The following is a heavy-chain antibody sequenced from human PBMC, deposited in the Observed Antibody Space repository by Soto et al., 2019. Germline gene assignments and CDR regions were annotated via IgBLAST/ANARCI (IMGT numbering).Heavy chain of an antibody. J-gene: IGHJ4*02. CDR1: GFSLSTSGMC. Sequence: SGPTLVNPTQTLTLTCTFSGFSLSTSGMCVSWLRQPPGKALEWLALIDWDDDKYYSTSLKTRRTISKDTTKNQVVLTVTNMDPVDTAAYFGARLSYRSYNFDYWGQGTLVTVSS. CDR2: IDWDDDK. CDR3: ARLSYRSYNFDY. V-gene: IGHV2-70*01. D-gene: IGHD3-16*02.